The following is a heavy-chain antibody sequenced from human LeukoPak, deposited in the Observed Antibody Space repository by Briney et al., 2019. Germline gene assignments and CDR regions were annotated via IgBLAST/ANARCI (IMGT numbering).Heavy chain of an antibody. CDR1: GGSFSGYY. D-gene: IGHD5-18*01. CDR2: INHSGST. Sequence: SETLSLTCAVYGGSFSGYYWSWIRQPPGKGLEWIGEINHSGSTNYNPSLKSRVTISVDTSKNQFSLKPSSVTAADTAVYYCASRDTAMHGDWFDPWGQGTLVTVSS. V-gene: IGHV4-34*01. CDR3: ASRDTAMHGDWFDP. J-gene: IGHJ5*02.